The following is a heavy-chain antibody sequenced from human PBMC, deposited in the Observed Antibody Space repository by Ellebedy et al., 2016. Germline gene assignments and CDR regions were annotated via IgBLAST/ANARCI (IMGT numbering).Heavy chain of an antibody. CDR3: AKDRFTIFGVVITKPGTWDY. Sequence: GESLKISXAASGFTFSSYSMNWVRQAPGKGLEWVSSISSSSSYIYYADSVRGRFTISRDNSKNTLYLQMNSLRAEDTAVYYCAKDRFTIFGVVITKPGTWDYWGQGTLVTVSS. J-gene: IGHJ4*02. CDR2: ISSSSSYI. V-gene: IGHV3-21*04. CDR1: GFTFSSYS. D-gene: IGHD3-3*01.